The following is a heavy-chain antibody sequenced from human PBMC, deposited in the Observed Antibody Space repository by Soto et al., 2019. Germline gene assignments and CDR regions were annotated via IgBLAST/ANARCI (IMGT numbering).Heavy chain of an antibody. CDR3: ARDKITGLFDY. V-gene: IGHV4-34*01. CDR2: INHSGST. Sequence: SETLSLTCAVYGGSFSGYYCTWIRQPPGTGLEWIGEINHSGSTNYNPSLKSRVTISVDTSKNQFSLKLTSVTAADTAVYYCARDKITGLFDYWGQGTLVT. D-gene: IGHD2-8*02. J-gene: IGHJ4*02. CDR1: GGSFSGYY.